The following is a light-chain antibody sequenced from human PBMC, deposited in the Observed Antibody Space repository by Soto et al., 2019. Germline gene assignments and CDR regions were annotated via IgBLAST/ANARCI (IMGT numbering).Light chain of an antibody. CDR1: QSVSSN. CDR3: QQYHNWVT. CDR2: GAS. J-gene: IGKJ4*01. V-gene: IGKV3D-15*01. Sequence: EIVMTQSPGTLSVSPGERATLSCGASQSVSSNLAWYQQKPGQAPRLLIYGASTRATGIPARFSGSGSGTEFTLSISSLQSEDFEVYYCQQYHNWVTFGGGTKVEIK.